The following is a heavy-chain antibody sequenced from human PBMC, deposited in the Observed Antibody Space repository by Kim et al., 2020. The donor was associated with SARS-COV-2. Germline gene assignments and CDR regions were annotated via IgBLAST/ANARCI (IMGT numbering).Heavy chain of an antibody. V-gene: IGHV1-24*01. Sequence: ASVKVSCKVSGYTLTELSMHWVRQAPGKGLERMGGFDPEDGETIYAQKFQGRVTMTEDTSTDTAYMELSSLRSEDTAVYYCATSFAAYYDSSGYSYYYGMDVWGQGTTVTVSS. CDR2: FDPEDGET. D-gene: IGHD3-22*01. CDR3: ATSFAAYYDSSGYSYYYGMDV. CDR1: GYTLTELS. J-gene: IGHJ6*02.